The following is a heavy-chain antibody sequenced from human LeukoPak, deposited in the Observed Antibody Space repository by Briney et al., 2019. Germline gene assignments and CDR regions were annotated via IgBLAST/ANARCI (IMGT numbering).Heavy chain of an antibody. CDR2: IRYDGNNK. V-gene: IGHV3-30*02. D-gene: IGHD3-3*01. CDR3: AKIRTIFGVVIIHEFDY. Sequence: GGSLRLSCAASGFTFSSYGMHWVRQAPGKGLEWVAFIRYDGNNKYYADSVKGRFTISRDNSKNTLYLQMNSLRAEDTAVYYCAKIRTIFGVVIIHEFDYWGQGTLVTVSS. CDR1: GFTFSSYG. J-gene: IGHJ4*02.